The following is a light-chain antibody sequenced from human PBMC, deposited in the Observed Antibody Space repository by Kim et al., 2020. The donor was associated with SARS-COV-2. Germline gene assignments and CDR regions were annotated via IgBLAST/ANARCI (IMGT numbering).Light chain of an antibody. CDR1: SSDVGGYNF. CDR2: DVN. V-gene: IGLV2-8*01. CDR3: SSYAGTNNFYV. J-gene: IGLJ1*01. Sequence: HSVTISCTGTSSDVGGYNFFSWHQQHPGKAPKLIIYDVNKRPSVVPNRFSGSKSGNTASLTVSGLQAEDEADYYCSSYAGTNNFYVFGTGTKVTVL.